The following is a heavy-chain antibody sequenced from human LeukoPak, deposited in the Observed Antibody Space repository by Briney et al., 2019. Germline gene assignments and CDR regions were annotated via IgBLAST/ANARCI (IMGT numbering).Heavy chain of an antibody. D-gene: IGHD2-15*01. CDR3: ARDLLLTLLDY. Sequence: GGSLRLSCAASGFTFSSYAMHWVRQAPGKGLEWVAVISYDGSNKYCADSVKGRFTISRDNSKNTLYLQMNSLRAEDTAVYYCARDLLLTLLDYWGQGTLVTVSS. CDR1: GFTFSSYA. J-gene: IGHJ4*02. V-gene: IGHV3-30-3*01. CDR2: ISYDGSNK.